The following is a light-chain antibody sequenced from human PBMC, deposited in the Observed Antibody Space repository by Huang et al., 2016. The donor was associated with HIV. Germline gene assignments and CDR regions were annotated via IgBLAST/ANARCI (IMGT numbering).Light chain of an antibody. CDR3: QHFDNLALT. CDR1: QDISNY. CDR2: DAS. J-gene: IGKJ4*01. V-gene: IGKV1-33*01. Sequence: DIQMTQSPSSLSASVGDIVTITCQASQDISNYLNWYQQKPGKAPKRLIYDASNLETGVPSRFSGSGSGTDFTFTISSLQPEDIATYYCQHFDNLALTFGGGTKVQIK.